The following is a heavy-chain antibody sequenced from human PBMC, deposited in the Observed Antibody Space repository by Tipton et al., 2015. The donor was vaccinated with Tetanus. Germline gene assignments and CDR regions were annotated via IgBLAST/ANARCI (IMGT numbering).Heavy chain of an antibody. V-gene: IGHV3-53*01. Sequence: QLVQSGGGLMQPGGSLRLSCAASGFTVTGNYMSWVRQVPGKGLEWVSVIYSGGDTYYADSVKGRFTISRDNSKNTLYLQMNSLRVEDTAVYYCTRDSHPTTGIIPSWGQGTLVTVSS. D-gene: IGHD4-23*01. CDR3: TRDSHPTTGIIPS. J-gene: IGHJ5*02. CDR2: IYSGGDT. CDR1: GFTVTGNY.